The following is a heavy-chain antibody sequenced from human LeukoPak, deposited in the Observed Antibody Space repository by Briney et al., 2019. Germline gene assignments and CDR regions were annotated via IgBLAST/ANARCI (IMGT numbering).Heavy chain of an antibody. Sequence: PGGSLRLSCAASGFTFSSYAMSWVRQAPGKGLEWVSSISSGSTYIYYADSVKGRFTISRDNAKNSLYLQMNSLRAEDTAVYYCARDVDWVIDAFDIWGQGTMVTVSS. D-gene: IGHD2-21*01. CDR2: ISSGSTYI. CDR3: ARDVDWVIDAFDI. CDR1: GFTFSSYA. V-gene: IGHV3-21*01. J-gene: IGHJ3*02.